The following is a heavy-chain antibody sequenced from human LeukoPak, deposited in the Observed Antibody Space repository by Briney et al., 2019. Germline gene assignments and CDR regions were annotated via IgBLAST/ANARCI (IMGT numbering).Heavy chain of an antibody. J-gene: IGHJ4*02. CDR2: FDPEDGET. D-gene: IGHD3-22*01. Sequence: ASVRVSCKVSGYTLTELSMHWVRQAPGKGLEWMGGFDPEDGETIYAQKFQGRVTMTEDTSTDTAYMELSSLRSEDTAVYYCATAGVYDSSGYYYSYWGQRTLVTVSS. CDR1: GYTLTELS. CDR3: ATAGVYDSSGYYYSY. V-gene: IGHV1-24*01.